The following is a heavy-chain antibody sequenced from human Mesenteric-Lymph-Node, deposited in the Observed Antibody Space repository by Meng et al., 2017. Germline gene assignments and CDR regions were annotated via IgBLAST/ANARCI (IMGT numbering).Heavy chain of an antibody. D-gene: IGHD1-1*01. CDR2: VIPIFGTA. V-gene: IGHV1-69*06. Sequence: SVKVSCKASGGTFSSYAISWVRQAPGQGLEWMGGVIPIFGTANYAQKFQGRVTITADKSTSTAYMELSSLRSEDTAVYCCASLVDGEGNDHFDYWGQGTLVTVSS. J-gene: IGHJ4*02. CDR1: GGTFSSYA. CDR3: ASLVDGEGNDHFDY.